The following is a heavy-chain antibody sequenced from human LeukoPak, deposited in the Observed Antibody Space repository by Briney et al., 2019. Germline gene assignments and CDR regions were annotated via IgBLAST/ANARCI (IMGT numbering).Heavy chain of an antibody. CDR2: INSNSGGT. V-gene: IGHV1-2*04. CDR3: ARALYYDSSGYPLPY. D-gene: IGHD3-22*01. Sequence: ASVKVSCKASGYTFTGYYMHWVRQAPGQGLEWMGWINSNSGGTNYAQKFQGWVTMTRDTSISTAYMELSRLRSDDTAVYYCARALYYDSSGYPLPYWGQGTLVTVSS. CDR1: GYTFTGYY. J-gene: IGHJ4*02.